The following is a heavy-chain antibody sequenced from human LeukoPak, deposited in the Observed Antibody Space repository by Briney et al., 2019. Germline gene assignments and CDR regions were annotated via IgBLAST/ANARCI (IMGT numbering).Heavy chain of an antibody. CDR1: GGTFSSYA. Sequence: ASVKVSCKASGGTFSSYAISWVRRATGQGLEWMGWMNPNSANTGYAQRFQGRVTITRNTSISTTYMELSSLRFEDTAVYYCARGRERGSSSSFTDYWGQGTLVIVSS. V-gene: IGHV1-8*03. J-gene: IGHJ4*02. CDR3: ARGRERGSSSSFTDY. CDR2: MNPNSANT. D-gene: IGHD6-6*01.